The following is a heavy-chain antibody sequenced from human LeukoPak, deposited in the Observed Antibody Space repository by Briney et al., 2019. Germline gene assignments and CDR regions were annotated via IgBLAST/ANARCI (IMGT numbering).Heavy chain of an antibody. D-gene: IGHD3-10*01. CDR1: GFTFSSYA. V-gene: IGHV3-30-3*01. J-gene: IGHJ3*02. CDR3: AKDRFRRLDAFDI. Sequence: PGGSLRLSCAASGFTFSSYAMHWVRQAPGKGLEWVAVISYDGSNKYYADSVKGRFTISRDNSKNTLYLQMNSLRAEDTAVYYCAKDRFRRLDAFDIWGQGTMVTVSS. CDR2: ISYDGSNK.